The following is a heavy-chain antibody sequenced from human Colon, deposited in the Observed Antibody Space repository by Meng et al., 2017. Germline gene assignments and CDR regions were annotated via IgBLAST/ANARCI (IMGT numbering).Heavy chain of an antibody. V-gene: IGHV3-11*01. CDR3: VKSRTTEITKYYFDH. Sequence: GESLKISCAASGFNFSDYYMTWIRQAPGKGLEWLSYISSSGDAIYYADSVKGRFTMSRGNAKNTLYLQMNSLRDEDTAIYYCVKSRTTEITKYYFDHWGQGTLVTVSS. J-gene: IGHJ4*02. CDR1: GFNFSDYY. D-gene: IGHD4-17*01. CDR2: ISSSGDAI.